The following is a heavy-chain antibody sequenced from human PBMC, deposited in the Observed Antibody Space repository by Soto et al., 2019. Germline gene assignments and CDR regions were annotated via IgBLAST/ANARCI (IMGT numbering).Heavy chain of an antibody. CDR2: IYYSVST. V-gene: IGHV4-59*08. Sequence: QVQLQESGPGLVKPSETLSLTCTVSGGSISSYYWSWIRQPPGKGLEWIGYIYYSVSTNYNPSLKSRVTISVDPPKTQFSLTLSSVTAADPAVYYCARHATLHGDYEYWGQGTLVTVSS. J-gene: IGHJ4*02. CDR1: GGSISSYY. CDR3: ARHATLHGDYEY. D-gene: IGHD4-17*01.